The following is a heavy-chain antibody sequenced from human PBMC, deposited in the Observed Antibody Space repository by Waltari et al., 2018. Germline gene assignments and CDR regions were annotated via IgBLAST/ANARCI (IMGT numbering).Heavy chain of an antibody. CDR2: IYYSGST. Sequence: QVQLQESGPGLVKPSETLSLTCTVSGGSISSHYWSWIRQPPGKGLEWIGYIYYSGSTNYNPSLKIRVTISVDTSKNQFSLKLSSVTAADTAVYYCARGPDYWYFDLWGRGTLVTVSS. CDR1: GGSISSHY. V-gene: IGHV4-59*11. J-gene: IGHJ2*01. CDR3: ARGPDYWYFDL.